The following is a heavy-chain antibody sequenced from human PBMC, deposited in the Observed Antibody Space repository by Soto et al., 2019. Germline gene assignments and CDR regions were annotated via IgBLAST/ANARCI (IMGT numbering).Heavy chain of an antibody. J-gene: IGHJ3*02. D-gene: IGHD3-22*01. CDR3: ARTRYDTGGYAFDI. Sequence: EVQLVESGGALVQPGGSLRLSCAASGFTFNTYSMNWVRQAPGKGLEWVSYISGTSNTIEYADSVKGRFTISRDNANNSLHLQMNSLRDEDTAVYYCARTRYDTGGYAFDILGQGTKVTVSA. CDR2: ISGTSNTI. V-gene: IGHV3-48*02. CDR1: GFTFNTYS.